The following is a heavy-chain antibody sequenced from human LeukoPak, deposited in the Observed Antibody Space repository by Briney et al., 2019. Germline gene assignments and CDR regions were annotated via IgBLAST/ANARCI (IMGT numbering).Heavy chain of an antibody. Sequence: GGSLRLSCAASGFTFSSYAMHWVRQAPGKGLEWVANIKQDGSEKYYVDSVKGRFTISRDNAKNSLYLQMNSLRAEDTAVYYCARAWRNYYGSGSYPFDYWGQGTLVTVSS. D-gene: IGHD3-10*01. CDR1: GFTFSSYA. V-gene: IGHV3-7*01. CDR3: ARAWRNYYGSGSYPFDY. J-gene: IGHJ4*02. CDR2: IKQDGSEK.